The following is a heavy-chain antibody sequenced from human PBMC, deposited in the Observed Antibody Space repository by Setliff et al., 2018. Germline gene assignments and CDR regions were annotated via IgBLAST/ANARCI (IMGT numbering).Heavy chain of an antibody. CDR3: ARINFYVSSGYYYAPDF. CDR2: INNYSFKT. Sequence: ASVKVSCKASGYTFSYSGITWVRQAPGQGLEWMGWINNYSFKTNSPQKFLDRLTVTTDTSATTAYMELKNLRSDDTAVYYCARINFYVSSGYYYAPDFWGQGTLVTVSS. J-gene: IGHJ4*02. V-gene: IGHV1-18*01. D-gene: IGHD3-22*01. CDR1: GYTFSYSG.